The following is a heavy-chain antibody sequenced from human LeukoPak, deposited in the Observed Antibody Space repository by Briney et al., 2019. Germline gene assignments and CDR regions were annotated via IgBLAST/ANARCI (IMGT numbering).Heavy chain of an antibody. V-gene: IGHV4-4*07. CDR3: ARDGRELPDY. Sequence: SETLSLTCAVYGGSFSGYYWSWIRQPAGKGLEWIGRIYTSGSTNYNPSLKSRVTMSVDTSKNQFSLKLSSVTAADTAVYYCARDGRELPDYWGQGTLVTVSS. J-gene: IGHJ4*02. CDR2: IYTSGST. D-gene: IGHD1-26*01. CDR1: GGSFSGYY.